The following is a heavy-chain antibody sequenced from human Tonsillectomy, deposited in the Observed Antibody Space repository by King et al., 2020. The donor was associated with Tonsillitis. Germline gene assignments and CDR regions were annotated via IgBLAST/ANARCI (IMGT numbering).Heavy chain of an antibody. J-gene: IGHJ5*02. Sequence: VQLVESGAEVKKPGASVKVSCKTSGYTFTGHYMHWVRQAPGQGLEWMGWINPNSGATNYAHKFQGRLTMTSDTSISTAYMELSGLTSDDTAVYYCARDQTDYDPNWFDPWGQGTLVTVSS. CDR3: ARDQTDYDPNWFDP. D-gene: IGHD3-22*01. CDR2: INPNSGAT. CDR1: GYTFTGHY. V-gene: IGHV1-2*02.